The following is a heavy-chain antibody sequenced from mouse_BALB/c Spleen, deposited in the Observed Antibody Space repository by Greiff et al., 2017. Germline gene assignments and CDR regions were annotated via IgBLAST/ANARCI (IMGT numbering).Heavy chain of an antibody. Sequence: QVQLQQSGPGLVQPSQSLSITCTVSGFSLTSYGVHWVRQSPGKGLEWLGVIWSGGSTDYNAAFISRLSISKDNSKSQVFFKMNSPQANDTAIYYCARNSQTARPFDYWGQGTTLTVSS. CDR2: IWSGGST. CDR1: GFSLTSYG. CDR3: ARNSQTARPFDY. J-gene: IGHJ2*01. D-gene: IGHD3-2*01. V-gene: IGHV2-2*02.